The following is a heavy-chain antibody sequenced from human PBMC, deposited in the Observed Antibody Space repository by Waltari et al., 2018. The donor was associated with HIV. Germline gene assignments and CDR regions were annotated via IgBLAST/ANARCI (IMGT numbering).Heavy chain of an antibody. CDR1: GLSLTARPGG. CDR2: IYWDDDN. CDR3: AHRFLCNGWTEATFDY. Sequence: QITLKESGPTRVKPTQTLALTCTFSGLSLTARPGGVGWIRQPPGKALEWLPLIYWDDDNRYNPSLMCTLTITKDTSKNQVVLILTTMVPVDTGTYYCAHRFLCNGWTEATFDYWGQGYLVTVSA. J-gene: IGHJ4*02. V-gene: IGHV2-5*02. D-gene: IGHD6-19*01.